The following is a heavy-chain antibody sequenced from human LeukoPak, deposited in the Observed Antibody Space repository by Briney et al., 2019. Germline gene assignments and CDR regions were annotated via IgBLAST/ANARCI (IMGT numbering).Heavy chain of an antibody. CDR1: GYTFTSHG. CDR2: ISAYNGNT. V-gene: IGHV1-18*01. Sequence: ASVKVSCKASGYTFTSHGISWVRQAPGQGLEWMGWISAYNGNTNYAQKLQGRVTMTTDTSTSTAYMELRSLRSDDTAVYYCASQSVYSYDSSGYYADYWGQGTLVTVSS. D-gene: IGHD3-22*01. CDR3: ASQSVYSYDSSGYYADY. J-gene: IGHJ4*02.